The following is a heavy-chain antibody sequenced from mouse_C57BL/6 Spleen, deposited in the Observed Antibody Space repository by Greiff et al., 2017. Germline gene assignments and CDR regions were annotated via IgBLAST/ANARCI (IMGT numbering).Heavy chain of an antibody. J-gene: IGHJ1*03. CDR3: ARLRSNTRYFDV. CDR1: GYTFTSYW. D-gene: IGHD2-5*01. Sequence: QVQLQQPGADLVKPGASVKLSCTASGYTFTSYWMQWVQQRPGQGLEWIGEIDPSDSYTNYNPKFKGKATLSGDTSSSTAYMQLSSLTSEDSAVYDCARLRSNTRYFDVWGTGTTVTVSS. V-gene: IGHV1-50*01. CDR2: IDPSDSYT.